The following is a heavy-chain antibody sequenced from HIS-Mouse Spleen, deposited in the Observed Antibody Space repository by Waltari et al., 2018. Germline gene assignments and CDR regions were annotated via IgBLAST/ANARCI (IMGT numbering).Heavy chain of an antibody. V-gene: IGHV4-39*07. Sequence: QLQLQESGPGLVKPSETLSLTCTVSGGSISSSSYYWGWIRQPPGKGLEGMGSIYYSGSTSYTPSLKSRVTISVDTSKNQFSLKLSSVTAADTAVYYCARAPTGFLEWFDAFDIWGQGTMVTVSS. CDR3: ARAPTGFLEWFDAFDI. CDR1: GGSISSSSYY. D-gene: IGHD3-3*01. J-gene: IGHJ3*02. CDR2: IYYSGST.